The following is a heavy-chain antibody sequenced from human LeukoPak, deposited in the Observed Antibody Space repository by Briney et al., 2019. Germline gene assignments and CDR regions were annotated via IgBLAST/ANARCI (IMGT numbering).Heavy chain of an antibody. CDR3: VKTMVVFGGLIRTDAFDI. CDR2: INSDGGSS. D-gene: IGHD3-10*01. V-gene: IGHV3-64D*06. CDR1: GFSFNNYA. Sequence: GGSLRLSCSASGFSFNNYAVHWVRQAPGKGLEYVSGINSDGGSSHYADSAKGRFTISRDNSKNALYLQLSSLRPEDTALYYCVKTMVVFGGLIRTDAFDIWGQGTMVTVPS. J-gene: IGHJ3*02.